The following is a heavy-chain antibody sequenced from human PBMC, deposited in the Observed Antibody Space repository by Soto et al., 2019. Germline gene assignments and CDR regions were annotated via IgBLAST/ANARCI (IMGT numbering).Heavy chain of an antibody. V-gene: IGHV3-7*03. CDR2: IKQDGGEE. J-gene: IGHJ6*02. CDR1: GFTFSNYW. Sequence: GGSLRLSCGASGFTFSNYWMNWVRQAPGKGLEWVANIKQDGGEEYYVDSVKGRFTISRDNAKNSLYLQMTSLRAEDTAVYYCTRGIRGSSGWSYYYGMDVWGQGTTVTVSS. D-gene: IGHD6-19*01. CDR3: TRGIRGSSGWSYYYGMDV.